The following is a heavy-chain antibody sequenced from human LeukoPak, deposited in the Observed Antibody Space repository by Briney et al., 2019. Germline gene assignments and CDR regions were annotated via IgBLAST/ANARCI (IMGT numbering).Heavy chain of an antibody. CDR3: ARRSRRGSSWYAFPGWFDP. CDR1: GGSISSSSYY. J-gene: IGHJ5*02. Sequence: SGTLSLTCTVSGGSISSSSYYWGWIRQPPGKGLEWIGSIYYSGSTYYNPSLKSRVTISVDTSKNQFSLKLSSVTAADTAVYYCARRSRRGSSWYAFPGWFDPWGQGTLVTVSS. CDR2: IYYSGST. V-gene: IGHV4-39*07. D-gene: IGHD6-13*01.